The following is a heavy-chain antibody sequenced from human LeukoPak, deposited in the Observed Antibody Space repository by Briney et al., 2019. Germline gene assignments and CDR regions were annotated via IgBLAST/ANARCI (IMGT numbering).Heavy chain of an antibody. CDR1: GGSISSYY. CDR2: IYSSGST. J-gene: IGHJ5*02. CDR3: AKGGSSWYNWFDP. Sequence: KPSETLSLTCTVSGGSISSYYWSWLRQSAGKGLEWIGRIYSSGSTNYSPSLKSRVTMSIDTSKNQFSLSLSSVTAADTAMYYCAKGGSSWYNWFDPWGQGTLVTVSS. V-gene: IGHV4-4*07. D-gene: IGHD6-13*01.